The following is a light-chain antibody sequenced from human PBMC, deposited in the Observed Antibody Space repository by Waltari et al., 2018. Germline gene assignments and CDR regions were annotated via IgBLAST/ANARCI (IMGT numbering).Light chain of an antibody. CDR3: QQYGSSIMYT. Sequence: DIMMTQSPDSLAVSLGERATINCKSSQSVLWSFNNNNYLAWYQQKPGQPPKLLIHWASTRESGVPDRFSGSGSGTDFTLTISRLEPEDFAVYYCQQYGSSIMYTFGQGTKLEIK. V-gene: IGKV4-1*01. CDR2: WAS. J-gene: IGKJ2*01. CDR1: QSVLWSFNNNNY.